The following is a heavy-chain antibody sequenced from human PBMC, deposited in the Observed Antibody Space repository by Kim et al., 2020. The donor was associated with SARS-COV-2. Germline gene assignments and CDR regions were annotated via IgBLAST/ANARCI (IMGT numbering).Heavy chain of an antibody. Sequence: ASVKVSCKASGYTFTSFYMHWVRQAPGQGLEWMGIINPSGDSISYAQKFQGRVTMTRDTSTSTVYMELSSLRSDDTAMYYCARVPSRARSSGYSYFDYWGQGTLVTVSS. D-gene: IGHD5-12*01. CDR2: INPSGDSI. J-gene: IGHJ4*02. CDR1: GYTFTSFY. V-gene: IGHV1-46*01. CDR3: ARVPSRARSSGYSYFDY.